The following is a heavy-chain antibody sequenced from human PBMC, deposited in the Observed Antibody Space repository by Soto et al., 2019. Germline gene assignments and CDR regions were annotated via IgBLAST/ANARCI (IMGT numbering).Heavy chain of an antibody. D-gene: IGHD1-26*01. CDR3: ARRGSGSYSDY. J-gene: IGHJ4*02. Sequence: EVQLLESGGGLVQPGGSLRLSCAASGFTFSSYAMRWVRQAPGKGLEWVSAISGSGGSTYYADSVKGRFTISRDNAKNTLYLRMSSLRAGDTAVYYCARRGSGSYSDYWGQGTLVTVSS. V-gene: IGHV3-23*01. CDR1: GFTFSSYA. CDR2: ISGSGGST.